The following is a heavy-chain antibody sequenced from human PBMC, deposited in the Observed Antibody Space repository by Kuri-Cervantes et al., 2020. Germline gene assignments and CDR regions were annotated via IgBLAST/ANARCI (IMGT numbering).Heavy chain of an antibody. D-gene: IGHD1-26*01. J-gene: IGHJ3*02. CDR1: GGSFSGYY. V-gene: IGHV4-59*12. Sequence: GSLRLSCAVYGGSFSGYYWSWIRQSPGKGLEWIGYISYSGSTNYNPSLKSRVTISVDTSKNQFSLKLSSVTAADTAVYYCARDSEPLGAFDIWGQGTMVTVSS. CDR2: ISYSGST. CDR3: ARDSEPLGAFDI.